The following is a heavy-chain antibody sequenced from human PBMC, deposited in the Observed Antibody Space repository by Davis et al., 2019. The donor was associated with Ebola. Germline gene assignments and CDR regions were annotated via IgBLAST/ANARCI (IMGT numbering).Heavy chain of an antibody. V-gene: IGHV1-69*13. J-gene: IGHJ3*02. Sequence: SAKVSCNASAYTSTSYGISWVRQAPGQGLEWMGGIIPIFGTANYAQKFQGRVTITADESTSTAYMELSSLRSEDTAVYYCAHPTAHDAFDIWGQGTMVTVSS. D-gene: IGHD2-21*02. CDR3: AHPTAHDAFDI. CDR1: AYTSTSYG. CDR2: IIPIFGTA.